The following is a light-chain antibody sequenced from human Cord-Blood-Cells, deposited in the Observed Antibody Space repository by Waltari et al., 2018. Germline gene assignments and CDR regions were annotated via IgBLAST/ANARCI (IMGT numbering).Light chain of an antibody. V-gene: IGLV2-23*02. CDR2: EVS. CDR3: CSYAGSSTWV. J-gene: IGLJ3*02. Sequence: QSALTQPASVSGSPGPSITISCPGTSSDVGSYNLVSWYQQHPGKAPKLMIYEVSKRPSGVSNRFYGSKSGNTASLTISGLQAEDEADYYCCSYAGSSTWVFGGGTKLTVL. CDR1: SSDVGSYNL.